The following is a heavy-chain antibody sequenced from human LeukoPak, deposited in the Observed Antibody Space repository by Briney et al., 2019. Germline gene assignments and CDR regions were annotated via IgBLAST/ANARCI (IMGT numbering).Heavy chain of an antibody. J-gene: IGHJ4*02. CDR3: ASGYSYGYEKY. D-gene: IGHD5-18*01. V-gene: IGHV4-34*01. CDR2: INHSGST. Sequence: SSETLSLSCAVSGGSFSGYYWSWIRQPPGKGLEWIGEINHSGSTNYNPSLKSRVTISVDTSKNQFSLKLSSVTAADTAVYYCASGYSYGYEKYWGQGTLVTVSS. CDR1: GGSFSGYY.